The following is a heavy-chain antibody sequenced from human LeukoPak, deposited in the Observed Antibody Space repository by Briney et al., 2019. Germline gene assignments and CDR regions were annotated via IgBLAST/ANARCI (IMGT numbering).Heavy chain of an antibody. Sequence: PGGSLRLSCAASGFTFSSYEMNWVRQAPGKGLEWVSYISSSGRTIYYADSVKGRFSISRDNAKNSLYLQMNSLRAEDTAVYYCARAGRYRDYWGQGTLVTVSS. CDR2: ISSSGRTI. D-gene: IGHD5-18*01. J-gene: IGHJ4*02. V-gene: IGHV3-48*03. CDR3: ARAGRYRDY. CDR1: GFTFSSYE.